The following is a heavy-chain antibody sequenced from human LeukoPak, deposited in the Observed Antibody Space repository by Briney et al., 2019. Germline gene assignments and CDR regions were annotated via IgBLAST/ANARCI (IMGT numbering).Heavy chain of an antibody. J-gene: IGHJ4*02. D-gene: IGHD3-22*01. CDR1: GFTFSGYA. Sequence: GGSLRLSCAASGFTFSGYAMHWVRQAPGKGLEWVAVISYDGSNKYYADSVKGRFTISRDNSKNTLYLQMNSLRAEDTAVYYCARGLDYYDSSGSYWGQGTLVTVSS. CDR3: ARGLDYYDSSGSY. CDR2: ISYDGSNK. V-gene: IGHV3-30*04.